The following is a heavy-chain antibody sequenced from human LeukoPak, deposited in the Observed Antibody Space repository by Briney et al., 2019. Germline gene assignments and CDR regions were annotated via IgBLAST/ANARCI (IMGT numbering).Heavy chain of an antibody. CDR3: ARGLGYKTVTRQFDY. V-gene: IGHV4-34*01. CDR1: GGSFCGYY. D-gene: IGHD4-17*01. CDR2: INHRGSN. J-gene: IGHJ4*02. Sequence: PSETLSLTCGVYGGSFCGYYWSWIRQPPGEGVEGVGEINHRGSNNYNPPLKSRVTISVDTSKNQFSLKLSAVTAADTAVYYCARGLGYKTVTRQFDYWGQGTLVTVSS.